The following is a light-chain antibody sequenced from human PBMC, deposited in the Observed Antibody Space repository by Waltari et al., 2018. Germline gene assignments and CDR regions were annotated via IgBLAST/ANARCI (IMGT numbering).Light chain of an antibody. V-gene: IGKV1-39*01. CDR3: QQTYTVPRS. Sequence: DIQMTQSPPSLSASVGDTVPMTCRASQSVRNYLTWFQQKPGEAPNLLIHPASSLGFGVPSRFSGSGSGTDFTLTIAGLEREDVGTYYCQQTYTVPRSFGQGTKVE. CDR2: PAS. CDR1: QSVRNY. J-gene: IGKJ2*01.